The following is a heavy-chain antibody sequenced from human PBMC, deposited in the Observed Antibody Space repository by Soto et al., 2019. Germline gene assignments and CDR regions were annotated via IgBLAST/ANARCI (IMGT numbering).Heavy chain of an antibody. D-gene: IGHD3-22*01. J-gene: IGHJ4*02. CDR1: GFTFSDYP. V-gene: IGHV3-23*01. Sequence: EVRLLESGGGLVQPGGSLRLHCAASGFTFSDYPMSWVRQAPGKGLEWVSGLSGSGGSTYYADSVKGRFTISRDNSKNTLYLQMNSLRAEDTAVYYCAKGGGYYDSGLYWGQGTLVTVSS. CDR2: LSGSGGST. CDR3: AKGGGYYDSGLY.